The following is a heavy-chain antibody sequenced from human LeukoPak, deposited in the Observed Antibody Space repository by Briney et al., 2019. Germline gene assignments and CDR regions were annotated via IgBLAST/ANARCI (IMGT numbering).Heavy chain of an antibody. CDR2: ISRNSTYI. Sequence: PGGSLRLSCAASGFTFSSYIMNWVRQAPGKGLEWVASISRNSTYIHYADSVKGRFTISRDNARNPLFLQMNSLRAEDTAIYYCASDEGNYFDYWGQGTLVTVSS. CDR1: GFTFSSYI. J-gene: IGHJ4*02. CDR3: ASDEGNYFDY. V-gene: IGHV3-21*01.